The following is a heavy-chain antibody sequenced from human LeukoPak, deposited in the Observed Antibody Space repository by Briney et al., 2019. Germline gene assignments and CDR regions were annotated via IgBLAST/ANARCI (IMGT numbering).Heavy chain of an antibody. Sequence: GGSLRLSCAASGFTFSSYAMHWVRQAPGKGLEWVAVISYDGSNKYYADSVKGRFTISRDNSKNTLFLQMNSLRAEDTAVYYCAKNLYCGGGSCYPSALGMDVWGQGTTVTVSS. J-gene: IGHJ6*02. CDR3: AKNLYCGGGSCYPSALGMDV. D-gene: IGHD2-15*01. CDR1: GFTFSSYA. CDR2: ISYDGSNK. V-gene: IGHV3-30*04.